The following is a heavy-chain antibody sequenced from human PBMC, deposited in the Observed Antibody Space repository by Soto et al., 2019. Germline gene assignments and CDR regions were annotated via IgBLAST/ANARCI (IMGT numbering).Heavy chain of an antibody. V-gene: IGHV4-59*01. D-gene: IGHD3-9*01. CDR1: GGSISGYY. CDR2: INYSGST. J-gene: IGHJ3*02. Sequence: SETLSLTCTVSGGSISGYYWSWIRQPPGKRLEWIGYINYSGSTNYNPSLKSRVTISVDTSKKQFSLKLGSVTAADTAVYYCARYFDWPSAFDTWGQGTMVTVSS. CDR3: ARYFDWPSAFDT.